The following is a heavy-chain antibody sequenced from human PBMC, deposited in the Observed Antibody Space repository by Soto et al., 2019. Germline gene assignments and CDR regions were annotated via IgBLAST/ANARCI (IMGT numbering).Heavy chain of an antibody. CDR3: ARGTSGANDI. J-gene: IGHJ3*02. V-gene: IGHV3-7*04. CDR1: GFIFSDSW. CDR2: IKPDGSEK. Sequence: GSLRLSCAASGFIFSDSWINWVRQAPGKGLEWVASIKPDGSEKYYVGSVEGRFTISRDNAKNSLYLQMNSLRAEDTAVYYCARGTSGANDIWGQGTMVTVS. D-gene: IGHD3-10*01.